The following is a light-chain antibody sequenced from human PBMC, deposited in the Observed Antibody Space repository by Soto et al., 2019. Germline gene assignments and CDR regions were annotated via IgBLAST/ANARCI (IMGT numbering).Light chain of an antibody. Sequence: MQMTQSPSSLSASVEDRVIITCRASQSISNHLNWYQQKPGKAPKLLIFAASSLQSGVPSRFSGTGSGTEFTLTISSLQPDDFATYYCQQYNSSSPETFGQGTKVDI. CDR3: QQYNSSSPET. CDR2: AAS. CDR1: QSISNH. V-gene: IGKV1-17*01. J-gene: IGKJ1*01.